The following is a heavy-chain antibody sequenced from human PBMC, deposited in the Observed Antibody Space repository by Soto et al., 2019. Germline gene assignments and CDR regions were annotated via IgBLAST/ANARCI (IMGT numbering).Heavy chain of an antibody. D-gene: IGHD1-1*01. Sequence: ASVKVSCKASGYTFTSYAMHWVRQAPGQRLEWMGWINAGNGNTKYSQKFQGRVTITRDTSASTAYMELSSLRSEDTAVYYCARDLLERRSYYGMDVWGQGTTVTVSS. CDR2: INAGNGNT. V-gene: IGHV1-3*01. CDR1: GYTFTSYA. CDR3: ARDLLERRSYYGMDV. J-gene: IGHJ6*02.